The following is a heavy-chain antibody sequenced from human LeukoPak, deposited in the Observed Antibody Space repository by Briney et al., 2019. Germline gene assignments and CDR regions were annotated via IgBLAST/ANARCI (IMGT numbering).Heavy chain of an antibody. CDR1: GFTFSSYG. CDR3: AKGGGYEAQYYYYYLDV. CDR2: IRYDGSNK. V-gene: IGHV3-30*02. J-gene: IGHJ6*03. D-gene: IGHD5-12*01. Sequence: GGSLTLSCAASGFTFSSYGMHWVRHAPGKALEWVAFIRYDGSNKYYADFVKGRFTISRDNSKNTLYLQMKSLRAEDTAVYYCAKGGGYEAQYYYYYLDVWGKGTTVTISS.